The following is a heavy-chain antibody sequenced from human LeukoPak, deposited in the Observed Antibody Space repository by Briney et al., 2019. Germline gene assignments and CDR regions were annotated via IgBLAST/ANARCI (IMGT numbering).Heavy chain of an antibody. V-gene: IGHV4-38-2*02. D-gene: IGHD3-9*01. CDR1: GYSISSGYY. Sequence: PSETLSLTCTVSGYSISSGYYWGWIRQPPGKGLEWIGSIYHSGSTYYNPSLKSRVTISVDTSKNQFSLKLSSVTAADTAVYYCARAGREYYDILTGYYPDAFDIWGQGTMVTVSS. J-gene: IGHJ3*02. CDR2: IYHSGST. CDR3: ARAGREYYDILTGYYPDAFDI.